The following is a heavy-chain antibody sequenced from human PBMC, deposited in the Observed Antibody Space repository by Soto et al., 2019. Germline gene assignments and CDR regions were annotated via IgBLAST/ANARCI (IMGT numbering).Heavy chain of an antibody. CDR1: GGSFSGYY. CDR2: INHSGST. V-gene: IGHV4-34*01. Sequence: QVQLQQWGAGLLKPSETLSLTCAVYGGSFSGYYWSWIRQPPGKGLEWIGEINHSGSTNYNPSLKSGDTISVGTSKKQVSLKLGYFPAEEPAGYYRARGRVGVVAAHGFDPWGQGTLVTVSS. CDR3: ARGRVGVVAAHGFDP. D-gene: IGHD2-15*01. J-gene: IGHJ5*02.